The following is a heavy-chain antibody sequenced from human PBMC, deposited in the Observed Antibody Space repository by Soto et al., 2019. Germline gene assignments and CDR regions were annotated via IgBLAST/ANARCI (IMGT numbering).Heavy chain of an antibody. V-gene: IGHV3-64*01. CDR2: ITSNGGNT. J-gene: IGHJ6*02. Sequence: GGSLRLSCAASGFTFSSYAMHWVRQAPGKGLEYVSAITSNGGNTDYASSVKGRFTISRDNSKNTLYLQMGSLRAEDMAVYYCARRIPFGYGMDVWGQGTTITVSS. CDR1: GFTFSSYA. D-gene: IGHD2-21*01. CDR3: ARRIPFGYGMDV.